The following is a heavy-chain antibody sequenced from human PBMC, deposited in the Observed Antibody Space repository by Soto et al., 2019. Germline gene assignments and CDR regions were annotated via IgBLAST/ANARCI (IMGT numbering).Heavy chain of an antibody. D-gene: IGHD4-17*01. V-gene: IGHV4-59*01. CDR3: ARDRYGDYVLDY. CDR1: GGSISRYY. Sequence: SETLSLTCTVSGGSISRYYWSWIRQPPGKGLEWIGYIYYSGSTNYNPSLKSRVTISVDTSKNQFSLKLSSVTAADTAVYYCARDRYGDYVLDYWGQGTLVTVSS. CDR2: IYYSGST. J-gene: IGHJ4*02.